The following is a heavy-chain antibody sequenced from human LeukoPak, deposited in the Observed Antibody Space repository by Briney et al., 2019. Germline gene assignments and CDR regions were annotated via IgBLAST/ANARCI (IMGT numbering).Heavy chain of an antibody. CDR1: GYTFTGYY. Sequence: GASVKVSCKASGYTFTGYYKHGVRQAPGQGLEWMGWINPNSGGTNYAQKFQGRVTMTRDTSISTAYMELSRLRSDDTAVYYCARETPDGAVAYDHWGQGTLVTVSS. J-gene: IGHJ4*02. D-gene: IGHD6-19*01. CDR3: ARETPDGAVAYDH. CDR2: INPNSGGT. V-gene: IGHV1-2*02.